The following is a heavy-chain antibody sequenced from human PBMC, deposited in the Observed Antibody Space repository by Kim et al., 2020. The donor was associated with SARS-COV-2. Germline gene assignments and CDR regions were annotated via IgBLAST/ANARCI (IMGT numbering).Heavy chain of an antibody. CDR3: ASDGRLDYNFWSGFRAGGLFYY. Sequence: GGSLRLSCEASGSTFRTYGMHWVRQAPGKGLESVAVIWYDGSHTYYADSVKGRFTISRDNSKNKLYLQMNSLRAEDTAVYYCASDGRLDYNFWSGFRAGGLFYYWGQGTLVTVSS. J-gene: IGHJ4*02. V-gene: IGHV3-33*01. CDR2: IWYDGSHT. D-gene: IGHD3-3*01. CDR1: GSTFRTYG.